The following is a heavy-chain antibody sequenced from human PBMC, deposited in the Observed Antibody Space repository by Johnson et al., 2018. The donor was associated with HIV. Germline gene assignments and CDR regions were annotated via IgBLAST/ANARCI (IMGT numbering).Heavy chain of an antibody. D-gene: IGHD3-22*01. CDR1: GFTFSSYG. CDR3: AKDLPYDYDSSWERAFDI. CDR2: IRYDGSNK. V-gene: IGHV3-30*02. J-gene: IGHJ3*02. Sequence: QVQLVESGGGVVQPGGSLRLSCAASGFTFSSYGMHWVRQAPGKGLEWVAFIRYDGSNKYYADSVKGRFPISSANSKNTLYLQMNSLRAEDTAVYYCAKDLPYDYDSSWERAFDIWGQGTMVIVSS.